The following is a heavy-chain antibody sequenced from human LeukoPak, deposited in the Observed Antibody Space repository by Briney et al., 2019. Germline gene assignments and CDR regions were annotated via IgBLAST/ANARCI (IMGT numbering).Heavy chain of an antibody. CDR3: ARDRRDGYNWDAFDI. V-gene: IGHV3-21*01. D-gene: IGHD5-24*01. CDR2: ISISSGYI. CDR1: GFTLSTYT. Sequence: GGSLRLSCVASGFTLSTYTMNWVRQVPGKGLEWVSSISISSGYIAYADSLKGRFTVSRDNAKNSLFLQMSGLRAGDTAVYYCARDRRDGYNWDAFDIWGQGTMVTVSS. J-gene: IGHJ3*02.